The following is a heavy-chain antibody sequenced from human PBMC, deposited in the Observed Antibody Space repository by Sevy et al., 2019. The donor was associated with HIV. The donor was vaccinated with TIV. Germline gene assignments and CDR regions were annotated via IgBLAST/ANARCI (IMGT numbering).Heavy chain of an antibody. Sequence: GGSLRLSCAASGFTFSSYSMNWVRQAPGKGLEWVSSISSSSSYIYYADSVKGRFTISRDNAKNSRYLQMNSLRAEETAVYYCARGEYYGSGSYYHYYYGMDVWGQGTTVTVSS. J-gene: IGHJ6*02. CDR2: ISSSSSYI. CDR3: ARGEYYGSGSYYHYYYGMDV. CDR1: GFTFSSYS. V-gene: IGHV3-21*01. D-gene: IGHD3-10*01.